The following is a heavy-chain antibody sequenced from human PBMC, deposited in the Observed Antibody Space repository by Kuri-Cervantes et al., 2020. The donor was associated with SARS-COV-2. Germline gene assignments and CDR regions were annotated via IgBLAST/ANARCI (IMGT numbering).Heavy chain of an antibody. V-gene: IGHV4-59*02. CDR1: GGSVSSSY. CDR3: ARVRAAADFGMDV. D-gene: IGHD6-13*01. J-gene: IGHJ6*02. Sequence: SETLSLTCTVSGGSVSSSYWSWIRQPPGKGLEWIGYIPSSGGTNSNPSLKSRVTISLDTSKNQFSVKLTSVTAADTAVYFCARVRAAADFGMDVWAQGTTVTVSS. CDR2: IPSSGGT.